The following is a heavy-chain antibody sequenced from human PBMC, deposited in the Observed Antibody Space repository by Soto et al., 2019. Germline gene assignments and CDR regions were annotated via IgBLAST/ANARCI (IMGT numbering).Heavy chain of an antibody. D-gene: IGHD3-10*01. J-gene: IGHJ5*02. Sequence: SETLSLTCTVSGGSISSYYWSWIRQPPGKGLEWIGYIYYSGSTNYNPSLKSRVTISVDTSKNQFSLKLSSVTAADTAVYYCARERVEGTMVRGVITRYNWFDPWGQGTLVTVSS. CDR1: GGSISSYY. V-gene: IGHV4-59*12. CDR2: IYYSGST. CDR3: ARERVEGTMVRGVITRYNWFDP.